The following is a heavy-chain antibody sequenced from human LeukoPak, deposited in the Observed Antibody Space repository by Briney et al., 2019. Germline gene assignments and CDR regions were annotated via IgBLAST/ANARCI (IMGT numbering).Heavy chain of an antibody. Sequence: SETLSLTCAVYGGSFSGYYWSWIRQPPGKGLEWIGEINHSGSTNYNPSLKSRVTISVDTSKNQFSLKLSSVTAADTAVYYCARASTRHYDFWSGYYTGIRTMDYYYYMDVWGKGTTVTVSS. V-gene: IGHV4-34*01. CDR2: INHSGST. D-gene: IGHD3-3*01. CDR3: ARASTRHYDFWSGYYTGIRTMDYYYYMDV. J-gene: IGHJ6*03. CDR1: GGSFSGYY.